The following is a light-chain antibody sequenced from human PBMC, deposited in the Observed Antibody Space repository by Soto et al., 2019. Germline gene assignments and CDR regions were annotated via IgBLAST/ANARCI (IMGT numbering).Light chain of an antibody. Sequence: QSVLTEPPSVSGAPGQRVTISCTGSSSNIGTGYDVHWYQQLPGTAPKLLIYVNNNRPSGVPDRFSGSKSGTSASLAITGLQAEDEAAYYCQSYDNALSAWVFGGGTKVTVL. V-gene: IGLV1-40*01. CDR1: SSNIGTGYD. CDR3: QSYDNALSAWV. J-gene: IGLJ3*02. CDR2: VNN.